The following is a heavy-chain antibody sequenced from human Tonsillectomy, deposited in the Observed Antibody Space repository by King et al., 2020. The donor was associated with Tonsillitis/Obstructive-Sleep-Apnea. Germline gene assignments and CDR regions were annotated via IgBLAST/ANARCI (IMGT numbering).Heavy chain of an antibody. CDR2: IDPFDSYT. V-gene: IGHV5-10-1*01. CDR3: ARQDYDKLACDYFYYMDV. J-gene: IGHJ6*03. D-gene: IGHD3-9*01. Sequence: QLVQSGAEVKKPGESLRISCKGSGYNFTIHWISWVRQMPGKGLEWMGRIDPFDSYTNYRPSFQGHVTISADKSSSTAYLQWSSLKASDTAIYYCARQDYDKLACDYFYYMDVWGKGTTGTVSS. CDR1: GYNFTIHW.